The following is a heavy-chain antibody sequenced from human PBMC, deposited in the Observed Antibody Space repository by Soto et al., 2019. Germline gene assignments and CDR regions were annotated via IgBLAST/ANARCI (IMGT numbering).Heavy chain of an antibody. CDR3: ARFTGTDYFNYMDV. V-gene: IGHV5-51*01. CDR1: GYSFSTYW. D-gene: IGHD1-7*01. Sequence: GESLKISCKGSGYSFSTYWIGWVRQMPGKGLEWMGIIYPGDSDTRYSPSFQGHITISADMSISTAYLQWSSLEASDTAIYYCARFTGTDYFNYMDVWGKGTTVTVSS. J-gene: IGHJ6*03. CDR2: IYPGDSDT.